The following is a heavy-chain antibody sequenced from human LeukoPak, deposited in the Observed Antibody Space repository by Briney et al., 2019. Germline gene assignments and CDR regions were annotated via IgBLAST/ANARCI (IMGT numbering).Heavy chain of an antibody. CDR1: GFTFSSYA. V-gene: IGHV3-30*04. D-gene: IGHD3-9*01. CDR3: ATDRAANYDILTGYVGSGMAV. J-gene: IGHJ6*04. Sequence: PGGSLRLSCAASGFTFSSYAMHWVRQAPGKGLEWVAIISYDGSNKHYGDSVKGRLTISRDNSKNTLYLQLNSLRAEDTPIYYCATDRAANYDILTGYVGSGMAVWGKGTTVTVSS. CDR2: ISYDGSNK.